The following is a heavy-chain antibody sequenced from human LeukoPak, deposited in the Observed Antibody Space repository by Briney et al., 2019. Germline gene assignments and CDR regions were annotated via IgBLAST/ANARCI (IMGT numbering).Heavy chain of an antibody. D-gene: IGHD6-19*01. CDR1: GYSFTSYW. CDR2: IYPGDSDT. J-gene: IGHJ5*02. Sequence: GESLKISCKGSGYSFTSYWIGWVRQMPGKGLEWMGIIYPGDSDTRYSPSFQGQVTISADKSISTAYLQLSSLKASDTAMYYCARQGKVGNIAVAVGSWSDPWGQGTLVTVSS. V-gene: IGHV5-51*01. CDR3: ARQGKVGNIAVAVGSWSDP.